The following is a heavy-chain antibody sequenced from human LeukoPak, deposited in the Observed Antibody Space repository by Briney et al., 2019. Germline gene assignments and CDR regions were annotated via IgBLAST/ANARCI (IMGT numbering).Heavy chain of an antibody. J-gene: IGHJ5*02. CDR1: GGSISSYY. CDR3: ARVRGQLVKWFDP. CDR2: IYYSGST. D-gene: IGHD6-6*01. Sequence: SETLSLTCTVSGGSISSYYWSWIRQPPGKGLEWIGYIYYSGSTNYNPSLKSRVTISVDTSKNQFSLKLSSVTAADTAVYYCARVRGQLVKWFDPWGQGTLVTVPS. V-gene: IGHV4-59*01.